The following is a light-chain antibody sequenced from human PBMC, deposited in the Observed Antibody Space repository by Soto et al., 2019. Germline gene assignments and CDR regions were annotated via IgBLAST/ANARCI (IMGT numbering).Light chain of an antibody. J-gene: IGLJ2*01. CDR1: SSNIGAGYV. Sequence: QSVLTQPPSVSGAPGQRVSISCIGSSSNIGAGYVIHWYQQLPGTAPKLLVYGNGSRPSGVPDRFSGSKSGTSASLAITGLEAEDEDDDYCQSYDSGVSVHVIVGGGTKLTVL. CDR3: QSYDSGVSVHVI. V-gene: IGLV1-40*01. CDR2: GNG.